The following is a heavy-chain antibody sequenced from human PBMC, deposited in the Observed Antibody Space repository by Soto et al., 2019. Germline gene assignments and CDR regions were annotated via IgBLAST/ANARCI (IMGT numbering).Heavy chain of an antibody. CDR1: GFSFSSYA. Sequence: PGGSLRLSCAASGFSFSSYAMCWVRQAPGKGPEWVSALGGTGVRADYADSVKGRFTVSRDHSSNTLFLQMNGLRVEYTAIYYCAKADRPYYEILTGPDYWGQGTLVTVSS. J-gene: IGHJ4*02. CDR3: AKADRPYYEILTGPDY. D-gene: IGHD3-9*01. CDR2: LGGTGVRA. V-gene: IGHV3-23*01.